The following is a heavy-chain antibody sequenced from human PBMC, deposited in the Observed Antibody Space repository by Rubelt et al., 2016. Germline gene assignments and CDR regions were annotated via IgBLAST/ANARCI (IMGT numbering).Heavy chain of an antibody. Sequence: QVQLVQSGAEVKKPGASVKVSCKASGYTFTSYYMHWVRQAPGQGLEWMGGIIPIFGTANYAQKFQGRVTITADESTSTAYMELSSLRSEDTAVYYCAREQQLVGGWFDPWGQGTLVTVSS. CDR3: AREQQLVGGWFDP. J-gene: IGHJ5*02. CDR1: GYTFTSYY. CDR2: IIPIFGTA. V-gene: IGHV1-69*01. D-gene: IGHD6-13*01.